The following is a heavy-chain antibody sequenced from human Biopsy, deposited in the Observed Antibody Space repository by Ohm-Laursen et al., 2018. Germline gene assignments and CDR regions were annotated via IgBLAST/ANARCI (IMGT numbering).Heavy chain of an antibody. D-gene: IGHD2/OR15-2a*01. V-gene: IGHV4-59*07. Sequence: SDTLSLTCTAAGLSFNGHYWGWNRQRTGKGRGWIGPISYTGYNSYNASLENPVTISLDTSRNHFSLRLSLLTAADTAVYYGTRGSVDLCGLYFPRWGQGTLLTVSS. CDR1: GLSFNGHY. J-gene: IGHJ4*02. CDR2: ISYTGYN. CDR3: TRGSVDLCGLYFPR.